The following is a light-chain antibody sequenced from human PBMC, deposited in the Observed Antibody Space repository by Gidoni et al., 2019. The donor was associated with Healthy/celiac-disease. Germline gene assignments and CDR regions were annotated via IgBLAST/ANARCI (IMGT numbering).Light chain of an antibody. CDR2: DVS. CDR3: SSYTSSRV. J-gene: IGLJ3*02. CDR1: SSDVGGYNY. Sequence: PGQSITISCTGTSSDVGGYNYVSWYQHHPGNAPKLMIYDVSNRPSGVSNRFSGSKSGNTASLTISGLQAEDEADYYCSSYTSSRVFGGGTKLTVL. V-gene: IGLV2-14*03.